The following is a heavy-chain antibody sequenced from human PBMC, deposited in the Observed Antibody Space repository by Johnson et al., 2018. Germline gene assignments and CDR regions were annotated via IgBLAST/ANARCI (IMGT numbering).Heavy chain of an antibody. Sequence: QVQLVESGAEVKKPGSSVKVSCKASGGTFSNYAISWVRQAPGQGLEWMGGIIPIFGTANYAQKFQGRVTITADESTRTAYMELGCLSSEDTAVYYCARARYDTSGYSIQHWGQGTLVTVSS. CDR3: ARARYDTSGYSIQH. J-gene: IGHJ1*01. D-gene: IGHD3-22*01. V-gene: IGHV1-69*01. CDR2: IIPIFGTA. CDR1: GGTFSNYA.